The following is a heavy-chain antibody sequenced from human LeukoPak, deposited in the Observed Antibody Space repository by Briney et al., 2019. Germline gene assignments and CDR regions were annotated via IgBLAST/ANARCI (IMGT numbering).Heavy chain of an antibody. CDR1: DYSFRSFG. Sequence: ASVKVSCKAIDYSFRSFGISWVRQAPGQGLEWMGWVKNSNGHTQYAQKFQGRITMTTDTSTTTAYMEMRRLRSDDTAVYYCARSADSRGYDFLDYWGQGSLVTVSS. J-gene: IGHJ4*02. D-gene: IGHD3-22*01. V-gene: IGHV1-18*01. CDR2: VKNSNGHT. CDR3: ARSADSRGYDFLDY.